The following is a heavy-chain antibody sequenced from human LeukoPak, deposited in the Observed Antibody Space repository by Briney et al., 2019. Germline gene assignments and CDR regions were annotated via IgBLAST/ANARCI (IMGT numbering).Heavy chain of an antibody. D-gene: IGHD5-12*01. J-gene: IGHJ4*02. V-gene: IGHV4-39*07. CDR1: GGSISSSRDY. Sequence: SETLSLTCTVSGGSISSSRDYWAWIRQPPGKGLEWIGSIFYSGSTYYNPSLKSRVTISVDTSKNQFSLNLSSVTAADTAVYYCARGARLGYFDYWGQGTLVTVSS. CDR2: IFYSGST. CDR3: ARGARLGYFDY.